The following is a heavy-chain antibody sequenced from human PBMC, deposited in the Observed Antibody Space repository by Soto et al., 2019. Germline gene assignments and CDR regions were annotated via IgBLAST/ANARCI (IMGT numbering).Heavy chain of an antibody. Sequence: SETLSLTCAVYGGSLSDYYWNWIRHSPGKGLEWIGEIHHGGSATYNPSLQSRVILSLDTPKNQFSLNLSSVTAADTAVYYCARRPKAMLVPNFWGQGTRVTAPQ. CDR1: GGSLSDYY. CDR3: ARRPKAMLVPNF. D-gene: IGHD2-8*02. CDR2: IHHGGSA. V-gene: IGHV4-34*01. J-gene: IGHJ4*02.